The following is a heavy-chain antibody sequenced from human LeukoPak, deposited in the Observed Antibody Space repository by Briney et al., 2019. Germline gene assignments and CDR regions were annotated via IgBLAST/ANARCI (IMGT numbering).Heavy chain of an antibody. Sequence: GGSLRLSCAASGFTYSTYWMTWVRQAPGKGLEWVANMKRDGSEVYYANSVKGHFTISRDNAKNSLYLQMNSLRAEDTAVYYCARYTEYYFDYWGQGTLVTVSS. CDR2: MKRDGSEV. J-gene: IGHJ4*02. D-gene: IGHD2-2*02. CDR3: ARYTEYYFDY. CDR1: GFTYSTYW. V-gene: IGHV3-7*01.